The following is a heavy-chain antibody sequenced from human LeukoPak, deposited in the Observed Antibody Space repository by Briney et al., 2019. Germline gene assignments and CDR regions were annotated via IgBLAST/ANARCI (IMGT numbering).Heavy chain of an antibody. J-gene: IGHJ4*02. Sequence: ASVKVSCKTSGHIFTGYYMHWVRQAPGQGLDWMGWINPNTGDTHYAQNFQGRVTLTRDTSISTAYMELARLTSDDTAVYYCARDGNEAVAGTGAVTFWGQGTLVTVSS. D-gene: IGHD6-19*01. CDR3: ARDGNEAVAGTGAVTF. V-gene: IGHV1-2*02. CDR2: INPNTGDT. CDR1: GHIFTGYY.